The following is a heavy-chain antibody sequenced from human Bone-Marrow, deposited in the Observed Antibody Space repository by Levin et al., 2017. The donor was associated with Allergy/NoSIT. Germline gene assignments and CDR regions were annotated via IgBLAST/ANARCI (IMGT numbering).Heavy chain of an antibody. Sequence: PGGSLRLSCAASGFTFSVYAMSWVRQVPGKGLEWVSAISGSGGSTDYADSVKGRFTISRDNSKNTLFLQMNSLRAEDTAVYYCAKDGIRTTGTTYFDYWGQGTLVTVSS. CDR1: GFTFSVYA. D-gene: IGHD1-1*01. J-gene: IGHJ4*02. CDR2: ISGSGGST. V-gene: IGHV3-23*01. CDR3: AKDGIRTTGTTYFDY.